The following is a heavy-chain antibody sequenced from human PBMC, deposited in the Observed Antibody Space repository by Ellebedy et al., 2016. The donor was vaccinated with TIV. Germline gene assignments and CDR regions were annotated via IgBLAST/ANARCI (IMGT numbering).Heavy chain of an antibody. D-gene: IGHD1-1*01. J-gene: IGHJ3*02. V-gene: IGHV3-23*01. CDR3: AKASRSGTAWSDAFDI. Sequence: GESLKISCAASGFTFSSYAMSWVRQAPGKGLEWVSTISNTGSRTYYADSVEGRFIISRDNSKNTLYLRMNSLRAEDTAVYYCAKASRSGTAWSDAFDIWGQGTMVTVSS. CDR1: GFTFSSYA. CDR2: ISNTGSRT.